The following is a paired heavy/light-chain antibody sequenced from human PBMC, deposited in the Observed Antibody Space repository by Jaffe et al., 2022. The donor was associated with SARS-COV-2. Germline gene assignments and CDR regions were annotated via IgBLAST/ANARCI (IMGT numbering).Heavy chain of an antibody. J-gene: IGHJ6*02. CDR1: GYNFTNHW. D-gene: IGHD2-15*01. V-gene: IGHV5-51*01. CDR2: IYPGDSDT. Sequence: EVQLVQSGAEVKKPGESLKISCKGSGYNFTNHWIGWVRQMPGKGLEWMGIIYPGDSDTRYSPSFQGQVTISADKSISTAYLQWSGLKASDTAMYYCVRDVTGHLVVVGHYGMDVWGQGTTVIVSS. CDR3: VRDVTGHLVVVGHYGMDV.
Light chain of an antibody. CDR2: AAS. J-gene: IGKJ4*01. CDR3: QQLNTYFALT. CDR1: QGISNY. Sequence: DIQLTQSPSFLSASVGDRVTITCRASQGISNYLAWYQQKPGKAPKLLIYAASTLQSGVPSRFSGSGSGTEFTLTVSSLQPEDFATYYCQQLNTYFALTFGGGTKVEIK. V-gene: IGKV1-9*01.